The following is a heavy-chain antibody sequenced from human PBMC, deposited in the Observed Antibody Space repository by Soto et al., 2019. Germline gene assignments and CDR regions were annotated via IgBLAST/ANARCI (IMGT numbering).Heavy chain of an antibody. D-gene: IGHD5-18*01. J-gene: IGHJ4*02. V-gene: IGHV3-30-3*01. CDR3: ARGGGTAMVTGFDY. CDR1: GFTFSSYA. Sequence: QVQLVESGGGVVQPGRSLRLSCAASGFTFSSYAMHWVRQAPGKGLEWVAVISYDGSNKYYADSVKGRFTISRDNSKNTLYLQMNSLRAEDTSVYYCARGGGTAMVTGFDYWGQGTLVTVSS. CDR2: ISYDGSNK.